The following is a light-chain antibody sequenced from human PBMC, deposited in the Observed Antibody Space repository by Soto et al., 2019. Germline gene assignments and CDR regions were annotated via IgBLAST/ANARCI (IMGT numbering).Light chain of an antibody. CDR1: QSLTNNY. J-gene: IGKJ4*01. Sequence: EIVLTQSPGTLSLSPGERATLSCRASQSLTNNYLAWYQQKPGQAPRLLIYAASSRATGIPDRFSGSGSETDFTLTISRLEPEDFAVYYCQQYGSSLPVTFCGGPKLDIK. CDR3: QQYGSSLPVT. V-gene: IGKV3-20*01. CDR2: AAS.